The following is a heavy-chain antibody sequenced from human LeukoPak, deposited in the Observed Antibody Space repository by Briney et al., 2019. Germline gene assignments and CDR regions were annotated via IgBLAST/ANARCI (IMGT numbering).Heavy chain of an antibody. CDR3: ARLYSSSWYVTY. J-gene: IGHJ4*02. CDR2: INHSGST. CDR1: GGSFSGYY. Sequence: SETLSLTCAVSGGSFSGYYWSWIRQPPGKGLEWIGEINHSGSTTYNPSLKSRVTISVDTSKNQFSLKLSSLTAADTAVYYCARLYSSSWYVTYWGQGTLVTVSS. D-gene: IGHD6-13*01. V-gene: IGHV4-34*01.